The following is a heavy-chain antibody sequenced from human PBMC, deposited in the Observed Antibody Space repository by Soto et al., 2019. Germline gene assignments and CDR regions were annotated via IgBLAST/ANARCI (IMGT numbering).Heavy chain of an antibody. J-gene: IGHJ6*02. CDR3: ARDKDTHYYYGMDV. V-gene: IGHV3-21*01. CDR2: ISSSSSYI. Sequence: EVQLVESGGGLVKPGGSLRLSCAASGFTFSSYSMNWVRQAPGKGLEWVSSISSSSSYIYYADSVKGRFTISRDNAKNSRYLQMNSLRAEDTAVYYCARDKDTHYYYGMDVWGQGTTVTVSS. D-gene: IGHD2-15*01. CDR1: GFTFSSYS.